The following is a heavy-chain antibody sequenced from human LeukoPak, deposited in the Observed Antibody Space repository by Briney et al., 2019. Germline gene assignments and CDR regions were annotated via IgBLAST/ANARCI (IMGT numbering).Heavy chain of an antibody. CDR1: GGSVSSYY. V-gene: IGHV4-4*07. J-gene: IGHJ5*02. Sequence: PSETLSLTCTVSGGSVSSYYWSWIRQPAGKGLEWIGRIYTSGSTNYNPSLKSRVTMSLDTSKNQISLKLSSVTAADTAVYYCARAGPRYLGSSSCHTYWFDPWGQGTLVTVSS. D-gene: IGHD2-2*02. CDR2: IYTSGST. CDR3: ARAGPRYLGSSSCHTYWFDP.